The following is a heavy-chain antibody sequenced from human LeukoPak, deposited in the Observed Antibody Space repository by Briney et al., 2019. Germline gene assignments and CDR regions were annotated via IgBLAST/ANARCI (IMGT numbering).Heavy chain of an antibody. CDR3: ARDMKSLERTGGTWQLVHSLLGMDV. J-gene: IGHJ6*02. Sequence: GASVKVSCKASGGTFSSYAISWVRQAPGQGLEWMGGIIPTFGTANYAQKFQGRVTITADESTSTAYMELSSLRSEDTAVYYCARDMKSLERTGGTWQLVHSLLGMDVWGQGTTVTVSS. D-gene: IGHD6-6*01. V-gene: IGHV1-69*13. CDR2: IIPTFGTA. CDR1: GGTFSSYA.